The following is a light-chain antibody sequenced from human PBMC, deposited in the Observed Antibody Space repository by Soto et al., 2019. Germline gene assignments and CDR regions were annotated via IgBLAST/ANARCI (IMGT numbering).Light chain of an antibody. CDR1: SSDVGGYNY. CDR2: DVS. Sequence: QSALTQARSLSGSPGQSVTISCTGTSSDVGGYNYVSWYQQHPGKAPKLMIYDVSKRPSGVPDRFSGSKSGNTASLTISGLQAEDEADYYCCSYAGSYTLYVFGTGTKVTVL. CDR3: CSYAGSYTLYV. V-gene: IGLV2-11*01. J-gene: IGLJ1*01.